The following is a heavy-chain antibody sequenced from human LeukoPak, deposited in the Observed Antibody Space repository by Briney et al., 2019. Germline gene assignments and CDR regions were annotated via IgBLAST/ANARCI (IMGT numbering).Heavy chain of an antibody. CDR1: GFTYDDYG. Sequence: GGSLRLSCAASGFTYDDYGMSWVRQDPGKGLEWVSGINWNGGSTGYADSVKGRFTISRDNAKNSLYLQMNSLRAEDTALYYCAREMYSSGWLNAFDIWGQGTMVTVSS. CDR2: INWNGGST. D-gene: IGHD6-19*01. J-gene: IGHJ3*02. CDR3: AREMYSSGWLNAFDI. V-gene: IGHV3-20*04.